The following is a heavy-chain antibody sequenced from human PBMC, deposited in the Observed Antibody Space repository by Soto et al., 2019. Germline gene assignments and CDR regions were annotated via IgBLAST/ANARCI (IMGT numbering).Heavy chain of an antibody. V-gene: IGHV3-48*03. CDR1: GFTFTSDE. J-gene: IGHJ6*02. CDR3: ARDLWELTKHGMDV. CDR2: ISSGGDTI. D-gene: IGHD3-10*01. Sequence: PWGSLRLSCTASGFTFTSDEKNWIRQGPGKGLEWVSYISSGGDTIYYADSVKGRFTVSRDNAKNSLYLQTNRLRAEDTAVYYCARDLWELTKHGMDVWGQGTTVTVSS.